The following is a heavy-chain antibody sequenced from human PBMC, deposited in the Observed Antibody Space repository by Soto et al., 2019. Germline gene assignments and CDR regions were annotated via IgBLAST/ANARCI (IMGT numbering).Heavy chain of an antibody. CDR2: ISGSGGST. CDR3: AKDLIITIFGVAPFDY. V-gene: IGHV3-23*01. D-gene: IGHD3-3*01. J-gene: IGHJ4*02. CDR1: GFTFSSYA. Sequence: GGSLRLSCAASGFTFSSYAMSWVRQAPGKGLEWVSAISGSGGSTYYADSVKGRFTISRDNSKNTLYLQMNSLRAEDTAVYYCAKDLIITIFGVAPFDYWGQGTLVTVS.